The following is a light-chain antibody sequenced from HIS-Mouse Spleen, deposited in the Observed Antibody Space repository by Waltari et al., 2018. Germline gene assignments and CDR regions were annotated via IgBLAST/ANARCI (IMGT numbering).Light chain of an antibody. V-gene: IGLV3-21*03. CDR2: DDS. CDR3: CSYAGSYTWV. Sequence: SDVLTQPPSGPVAPGKTARITCGGNNLRSKSVHWHPPKPGQAPVLVVYDDSDRPSGIPERFSGSNSGNTATLTISGLQAEDEADYDCCSYAGSYTWVFGGGTKLTVL. CDR1: NLRSKS. J-gene: IGLJ3*02.